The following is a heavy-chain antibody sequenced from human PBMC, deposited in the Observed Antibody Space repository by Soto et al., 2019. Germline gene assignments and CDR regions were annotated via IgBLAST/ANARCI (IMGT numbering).Heavy chain of an antibody. Sequence: QVQLVESGGGVVQPGRSLRLSCAASGLTFSTYAMYWVRQAPGKGLEWVAVISYDGSHKYYADSVKGRFTISRDNSKNTLYLQMNSLRAEDKAVYYCAREDYWGQGTLVTVSS. J-gene: IGHJ4*02. CDR1: GLTFSTYA. CDR3: AREDY. V-gene: IGHV3-30-3*01. CDR2: ISYDGSHK.